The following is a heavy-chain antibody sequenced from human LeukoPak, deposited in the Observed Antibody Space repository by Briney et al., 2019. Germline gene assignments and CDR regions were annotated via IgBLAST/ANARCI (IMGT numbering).Heavy chain of an antibody. CDR2: INPSGGST. CDR3: AREEIVAAAYFYYYYYMDV. CDR1: GYTFTSYY. J-gene: IGHJ6*03. Sequence: ASVKVSCNAPGYTFTSYYMHGVRQAPGQGLEWMGKINPSGGSTSYAQKFQGRVTMTRDTSTSTVYMVLSSMRSEDTAVYYCAREEIVAAAYFYYYYYMDVWGKGTTVTVSS. D-gene: IGHD5-12*01. V-gene: IGHV1-46*01.